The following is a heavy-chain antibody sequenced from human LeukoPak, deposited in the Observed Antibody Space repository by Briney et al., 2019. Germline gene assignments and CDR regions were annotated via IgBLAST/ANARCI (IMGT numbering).Heavy chain of an antibody. CDR2: IYPGDSDT. CDR1: GYTFTNYW. D-gene: IGHD3-10*01. CDR3: ARGGGKMVRGTFSY. V-gene: IGHV5-51*01. Sequence: GESLKISCKGSGYTFTNYWIGWVRQMPGKGLEWMGIIYPGDSDTRYSPSFQGQVTISADKSISTAYMELSSLRSEDTAVYYCARGGGKMVRGTFSYWGQGTLVTVSS. J-gene: IGHJ4*02.